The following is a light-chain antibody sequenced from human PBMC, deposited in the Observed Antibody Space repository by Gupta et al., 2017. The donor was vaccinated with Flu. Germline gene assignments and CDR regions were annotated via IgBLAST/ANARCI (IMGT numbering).Light chain of an antibody. CDR3: QVWDNSKDIPV. J-gene: IGLJ2*01. V-gene: IGLV3-21*02. CDR2: DDS. Sequence: YVISQPPAVSVAPGQTARLPCGGNNIGRYTVHWYQQKAGRAPLLVVHDDSERSSGVPARFSGSNFGTTATLTISGVEVGDEADYFCQVWDNSKDIPVFGAGTRLTVL. CDR1: NIGRYT.